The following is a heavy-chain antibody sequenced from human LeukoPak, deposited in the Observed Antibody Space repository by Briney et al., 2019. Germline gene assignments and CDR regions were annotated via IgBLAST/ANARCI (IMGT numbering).Heavy chain of an antibody. V-gene: IGHV4-4*02. J-gene: IGHJ4*02. CDR1: GGSISSSNW. Sequence: PSETLSLTCAVSGGSISSSNWWSWVRQPPGKGLEWIGEIYHSGSTNYNPSLKSRVTISVDKSKNQFSLKLSSVTAADTAVYYCARGMITFGGVIVPLFDYWGQGTLVTVSS. CDR2: IYHSGST. CDR3: ARGMITFGGVIVPLFDY. D-gene: IGHD3-16*02.